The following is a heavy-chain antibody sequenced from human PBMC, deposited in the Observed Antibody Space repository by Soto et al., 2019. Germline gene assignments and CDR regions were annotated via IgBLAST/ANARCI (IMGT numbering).Heavy chain of an antibody. CDR1: GFTVSSNY. Sequence: EVQLVESGGGLVQPGGSLRLSCAASGFTVSSNYMSWVRQAPGKGLEWVSVIYSGGSTYYADSVKGRFTISRDNSVNTLYLQMNSLRAEDTAVYYCARTCSGGTCSFDYWGQGTLVTVSS. J-gene: IGHJ4*02. CDR2: IYSGGST. CDR3: ARTCSGGTCSFDY. D-gene: IGHD2-15*01. V-gene: IGHV3-66*01.